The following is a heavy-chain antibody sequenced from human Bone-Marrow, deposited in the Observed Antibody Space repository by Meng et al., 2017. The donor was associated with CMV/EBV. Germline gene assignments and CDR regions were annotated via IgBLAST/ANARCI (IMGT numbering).Heavy chain of an antibody. V-gene: IGHV1-2*02. CDR1: YY. Sequence: YYRHWVRQAPGQGLEWMGWINPNSGGTNYAQKFQGRVTMTRDTSISTAYMELSRLRSDDTAVYYCARDVGLGCSSTSCYSGGGWFDPWGQGTLVTVSS. D-gene: IGHD2-2*01. CDR2: INPNSGGT. J-gene: IGHJ5*02. CDR3: ARDVGLGCSSTSCYSGGGWFDP.